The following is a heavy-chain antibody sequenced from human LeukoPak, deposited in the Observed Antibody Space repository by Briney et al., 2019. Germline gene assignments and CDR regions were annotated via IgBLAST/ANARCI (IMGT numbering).Heavy chain of an antibody. CDR2: IYSGGST. CDR1: GFTVSSNY. D-gene: IGHD1-26*01. CDR3: ARRSGSYFHYYYYYMDV. J-gene: IGHJ6*03. Sequence: GGSLRLSCAASGFTVSSNYMSWVRQAPGKGLEWVSVIYSGGSTYYADSVKGRFTIFRDNSKNRLDLQINSLRAEDTAVYYCARRSGSYFHYYYYYMDVWGKGTTVTVSS. V-gene: IGHV3-53*01.